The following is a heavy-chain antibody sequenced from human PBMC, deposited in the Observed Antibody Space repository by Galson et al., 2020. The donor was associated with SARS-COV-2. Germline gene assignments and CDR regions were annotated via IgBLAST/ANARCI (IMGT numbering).Heavy chain of an antibody. Sequence: GESLKISCTGSGYDFSGQWIAWVRRMPGKGLEWMGVIYPGDSDTKYSPSFQGQVTISADKSIRTAYLQWSSLKASDTAIYYCARALSYNGNYYWYFDLWGRGTLVTVSS. CDR3: ARALSYNGNYYWYFDL. CDR1: GYDFSGQW. CDR2: IYPGDSDT. V-gene: IGHV5-51*01. D-gene: IGHD1-26*01. J-gene: IGHJ2*01.